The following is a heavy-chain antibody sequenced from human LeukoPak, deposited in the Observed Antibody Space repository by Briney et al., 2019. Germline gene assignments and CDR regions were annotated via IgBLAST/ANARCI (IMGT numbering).Heavy chain of an antibody. D-gene: IGHD5-24*01. Sequence: SETLSLTCTVSGGSISSGSYYWSWIRQPAGKGLEWIGRIYTSGSTNYNPSLKSRVTISVDTSKNQFSLKLNSVTAADTAVYYCARHRSKWLQSSFDYWGQGTLVTVSS. CDR2: IYTSGST. J-gene: IGHJ4*02. CDR1: GGSISSGSYY. V-gene: IGHV4-61*02. CDR3: ARHRSKWLQSSFDY.